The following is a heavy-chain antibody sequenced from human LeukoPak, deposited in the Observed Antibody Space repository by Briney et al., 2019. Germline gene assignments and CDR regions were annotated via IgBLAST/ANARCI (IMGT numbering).Heavy chain of an antibody. CDR1: GGSISGYY. CDR3: ARVRNDFWSGYRNWFDP. D-gene: IGHD3-3*01. J-gene: IGHJ5*02. CDR2: INHSGST. V-gene: IGHV4-34*01. Sequence: SETLSLTCTVSGGSISGYYWSWIRQPPGKGLEWIGEINHSGSTNYNPSLKSRVTISVDTSKNQFSLKLSSVTAADTAVYYCARVRNDFWSGYRNWFDPWGQGTLVTVSS.